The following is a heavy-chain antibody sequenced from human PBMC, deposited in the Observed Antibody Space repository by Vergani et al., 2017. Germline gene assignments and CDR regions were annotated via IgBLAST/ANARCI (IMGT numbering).Heavy chain of an antibody. J-gene: IGHJ6*03. CDR3: ASTSSSSYYYYYMDV. D-gene: IGHD6-6*01. CDR1: GYTFTGYY. CDR2: INPNSGGT. Sequence: QVQLVQSGAEVKKPGASVKVSCKASGYTFTGYYMHWVRQAPGQGLEWMGWINPNSGGTNYAQKFQGRVTMTRDTSISTAYMELSRLRSDDTAVYYCASTSSSSYYYYYMDVWGKGTTVTVSS. V-gene: IGHV1-2*02.